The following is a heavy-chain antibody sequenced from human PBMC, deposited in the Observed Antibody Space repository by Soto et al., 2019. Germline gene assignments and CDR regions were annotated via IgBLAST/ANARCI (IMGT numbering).Heavy chain of an antibody. CDR3: ARGRTRDLDY. D-gene: IGHD1-7*01. CDR1: GYIFTSQG. V-gene: IGHV1-18*01. CDR2: ISTYNGNP. J-gene: IGHJ4*02. Sequence: QIQLVQSGAEVKKPGASVKVSFKASGYIFTSQGISWVRQAPLQGLEWMGWISTYNGNPNYAKKLQGRVTMTTNTSTTTAFLELRSLTSDDTAVYYCARGRTRDLDYWGQGTPVIVSS.